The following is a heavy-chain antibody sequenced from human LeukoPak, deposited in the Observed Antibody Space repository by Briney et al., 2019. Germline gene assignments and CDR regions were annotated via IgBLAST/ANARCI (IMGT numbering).Heavy chain of an antibody. CDR2: IIPIFGTA. V-gene: IGHV1-69*01. CDR3: ARANSSSWFGGIRNYYYYGMDV. Sequence: SVKVSCKASGGTFSSYAISWVGQAPGQGLEWMGGIIPIFGTANYAQKFQGRVTITADESTSTAYMELSSLRSEDTAVYYCARANSSSWFGGIRNYYYYGMDVWGQGTTVTVSS. CDR1: GGTFSSYA. J-gene: IGHJ6*02. D-gene: IGHD6-13*01.